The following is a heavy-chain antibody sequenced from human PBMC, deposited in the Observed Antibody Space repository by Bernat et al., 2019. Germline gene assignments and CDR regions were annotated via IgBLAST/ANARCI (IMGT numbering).Heavy chain of an antibody. Sequence: EVQLVESGGGLVQPGGSLKLSCAASGFTFSGSAMHWVRQASGKGLEWVGRIRSKANSYATAYAASVKGRVTISRDDSKNTAYLQMNSLKTEDTAVYYCTTQAMVQGVVFDYWGQGTLVTVSS. CDR3: TTQAMVQGVVFDY. CDR2: IRSKANSYAT. CDR1: GFTFSGSA. V-gene: IGHV3-73*02. D-gene: IGHD3-10*01. J-gene: IGHJ4*02.